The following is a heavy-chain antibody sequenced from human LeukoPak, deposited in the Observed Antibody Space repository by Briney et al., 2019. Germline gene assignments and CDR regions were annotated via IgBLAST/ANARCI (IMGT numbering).Heavy chain of an antibody. D-gene: IGHD3-10*01. CDR2: FDPEDGET. Sequence: ASVKVSCKVSGYTLTELSMHWVRQAPGKGLEWMGGFDPEDGETIYAQKFQGRVTMTEDTSTDTAYMELSSLRSEDTAVYYCATEGITMVRGVIIIDLDFQHWGQGTLVTVSS. J-gene: IGHJ1*01. V-gene: IGHV1-24*01. CDR3: ATEGITMVRGVIIIDLDFQH. CDR1: GYTLTELS.